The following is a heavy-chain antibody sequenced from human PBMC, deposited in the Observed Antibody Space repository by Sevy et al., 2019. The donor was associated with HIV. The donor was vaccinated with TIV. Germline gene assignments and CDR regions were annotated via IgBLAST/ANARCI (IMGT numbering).Heavy chain of an antibody. V-gene: IGHV3-74*01. D-gene: IGHD6-19*01. J-gene: IGHJ4*02. CDR3: ARVARGWYPFDC. Sequence: GGSLRLSCAASGFTFSSYWMHWVRQAPGKGLVWVSRINSDGSSTSYADSVKGRFTISRDNAKNTLYLQMNSLRAEDTAVYYCARVARGWYPFDCWGQGTLVTVSS. CDR1: GFTFSSYW. CDR2: INSDGSST.